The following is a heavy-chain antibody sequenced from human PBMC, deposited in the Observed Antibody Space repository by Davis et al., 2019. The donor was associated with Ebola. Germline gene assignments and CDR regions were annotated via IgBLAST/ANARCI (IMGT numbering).Heavy chain of an antibody. CDR1: GYTLIYYY. J-gene: IGHJ4*02. CDR3: ARGPAANAPLDY. D-gene: IGHD2-2*01. CDR2: INPKSGAT. Sequence: ASVTVSCKALGYTLIYYYINWVRQTPGQGLEWMGRINPKSGATTYAQRFQGRVTMTRDTSSGTAYMDLGSLKSDDTAVYYCARGPAANAPLDYWGQGTLVTVSS. V-gene: IGHV1-2*02.